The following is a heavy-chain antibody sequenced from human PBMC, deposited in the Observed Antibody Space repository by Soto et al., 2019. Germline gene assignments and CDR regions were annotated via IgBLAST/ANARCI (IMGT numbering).Heavy chain of an antibody. D-gene: IGHD6-19*01. Sequence: QVQRQESGPGLVKPWETLSLTCSVSGFSVSSTYWGWVRQSPGTGLVWIWYVYNSGSTIYSPYLKSRITVSMDPSKNQVYLRLRSVTAADTAVYYCARIPYSSASFDYWGQGNLVTVSS. CDR3: ARIPYSSASFDY. CDR1: GFSVSSTY. CDR2: VYNSGST. V-gene: IGHV4-59*02. J-gene: IGHJ4*02.